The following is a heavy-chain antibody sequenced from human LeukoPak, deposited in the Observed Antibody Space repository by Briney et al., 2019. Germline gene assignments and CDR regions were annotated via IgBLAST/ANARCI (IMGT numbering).Heavy chain of an antibody. Sequence: PGGSLRLSCAASGFTFSNYAMSWVRQAPGKGLEWVSVIYGGGSTYYADSVKGRFTISRDNSKNTLYLQMNSLRAEDTAVYYCARDSLDLGYYYYGMDVWGQGTTVTVSS. CDR1: GFTFSNYA. V-gene: IGHV3-66*01. CDR2: IYGGGST. D-gene: IGHD7-27*01. CDR3: ARDSLDLGYYYYGMDV. J-gene: IGHJ6*02.